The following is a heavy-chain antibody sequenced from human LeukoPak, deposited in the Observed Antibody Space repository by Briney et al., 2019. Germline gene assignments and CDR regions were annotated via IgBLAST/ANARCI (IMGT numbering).Heavy chain of an antibody. J-gene: IGHJ6*04. D-gene: IGHD6-6*01. Sequence: PGMSLRLSCAASGFSFSTYALHWVRQAPGKGLEWVALISNDGRNQHYVSSVKGRFTISRDISNSTLFLQMNRLRTDDTAVYYCARQGSSLDYHHSFLDVWGKGTPVTVSS. CDR2: ISNDGRNQ. V-gene: IGHV3-30*01. CDR3: ARQGSSLDYHHSFLDV. CDR1: GFSFSTYA.